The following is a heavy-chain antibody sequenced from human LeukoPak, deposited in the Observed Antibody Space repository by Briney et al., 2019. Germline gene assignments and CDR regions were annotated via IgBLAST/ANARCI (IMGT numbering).Heavy chain of an antibody. Sequence: GASVKVSCKASGYTFTSYDINWVRQAPGQGLEWMGWISTYNGDTNYAQKLQGRVTMTADTSTSTTYMELRSLRSDDTAVYYCALIPYCTTATCYYFDFWGQGTLVTVSS. CDR3: ALIPYCTTATCYYFDF. J-gene: IGHJ4*02. CDR1: GYTFTSYD. D-gene: IGHD2-2*01. CDR2: ISTYNGDT. V-gene: IGHV1-18*01.